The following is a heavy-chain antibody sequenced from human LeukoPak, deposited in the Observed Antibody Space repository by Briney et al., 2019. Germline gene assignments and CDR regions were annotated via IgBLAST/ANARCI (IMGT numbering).Heavy chain of an antibody. CDR2: FDPEDGET. CDR3: ASGYSSSWYFWFSGHKALDY. D-gene: IGHD6-13*01. Sequence: ASVKVSCKVSGYTLTELSMHWVRQAPGKGLEWMGGFDPEDGETTYAQKFQGRVTMTEDTSTDTAYMELSSLRSEDTAVYYCASGYSSSWYFWFSGHKALDYWGQGTLVTVSS. J-gene: IGHJ4*02. V-gene: IGHV1-24*01. CDR1: GYTLTELS.